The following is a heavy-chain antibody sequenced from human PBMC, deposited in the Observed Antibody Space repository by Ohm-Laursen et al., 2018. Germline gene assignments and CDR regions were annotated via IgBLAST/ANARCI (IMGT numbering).Heavy chain of an antibody. D-gene: IGHD6-19*01. V-gene: IGHV3-21*04. CDR1: GFTFSSYS. Sequence: SLRLSCAASGFTFSSYSMNWVRQAPGKGLEWVSSISSSSSYIYYADSAKGRFTISRDNAKNSLYLQMNSLRAEDTAMYYCARVDLYGTGWYYFDYWGQGILVTVSS. J-gene: IGHJ4*02. CDR3: ARVDLYGTGWYYFDY. CDR2: ISSSSSYI.